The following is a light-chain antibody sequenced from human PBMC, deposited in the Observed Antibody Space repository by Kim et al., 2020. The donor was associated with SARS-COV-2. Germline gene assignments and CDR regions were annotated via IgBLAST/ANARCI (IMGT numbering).Light chain of an antibody. Sequence: QSALTQPRSVSGSPGQSVTISCTGTSSDVRGYNYVSWYQQHPGKAPKVMIYDVTKRPSGVPDRFSGSKSGNTASLTISGLQAEDEADYYCCSYAGSYTFVVFGGGTQLTVL. J-gene: IGLJ2*01. CDR1: SSDVRGYNY. CDR2: DVT. CDR3: CSYAGSYTFVV. V-gene: IGLV2-11*01.